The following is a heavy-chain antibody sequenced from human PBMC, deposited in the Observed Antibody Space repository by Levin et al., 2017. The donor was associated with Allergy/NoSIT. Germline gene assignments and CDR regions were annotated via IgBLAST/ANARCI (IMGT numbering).Heavy chain of an antibody. CDR2: INATTGGT. CDR3: AREVTSSWFDY. Sequence: ASVKVSCKASGYTFIDSHLHWVRQAPGQGLEYMGWINATTGGTKYAQIFLGRITVTRDTSTNTVYMELRGLRFDDTAVYYCAREVTSSWFDYWGQGTLVSVSS. J-gene: IGHJ4*02. V-gene: IGHV1-2*02. CDR1: GYTFIDSH. D-gene: IGHD6-13*01.